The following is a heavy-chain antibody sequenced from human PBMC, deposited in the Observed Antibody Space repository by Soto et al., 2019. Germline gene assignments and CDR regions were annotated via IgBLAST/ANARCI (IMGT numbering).Heavy chain of an antibody. CDR3: AMGIRLIDC. CDR1: GFTFSSYS. V-gene: IGHV3-23*01. Sequence: GGSLRLSCAASGFTFSSYSMSWVRQAPGKGLEWVSGIDESGDTTYYLDSVKGRFTISRDNSKNTMALQMDSLRAEDTAIYYCAMGIRLIDCWGQGTLVTVSS. D-gene: IGHD6-25*01. J-gene: IGHJ4*02. CDR2: IDESGDTT.